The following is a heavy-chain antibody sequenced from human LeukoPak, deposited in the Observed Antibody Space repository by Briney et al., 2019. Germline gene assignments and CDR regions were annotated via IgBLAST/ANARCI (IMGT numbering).Heavy chain of an antibody. J-gene: IGHJ2*01. CDR3: ARNVDTAMVTHWYFDL. D-gene: IGHD5-18*01. V-gene: IGHV1-18*01. CDR1: GYTFTSYG. CDR2: ISAYNGNT. Sequence: ASVKVSCKASGYTFTSYGISWVRQAPGQGLEWMGWISAYNGNTNYAQKLQGRVTMTTDTSTSTAYMELRSLRSDDTAVYYCARNVDTAMVTHWYFDLWGRGTLVTVSS.